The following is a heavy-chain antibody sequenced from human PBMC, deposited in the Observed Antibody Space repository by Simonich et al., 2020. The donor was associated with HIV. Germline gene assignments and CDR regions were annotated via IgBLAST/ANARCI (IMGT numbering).Heavy chain of an antibody. D-gene: IGHD6-6*01. V-gene: IGHV3-9*03. CDR2: ISWKSGSI. Sequence: EVQLVESGGGLVQPGRPLRLSCAASGFTFDDYAMNWVRQAPGKGLEWVSGISWKSGSIGYADSVKGRFTISRDNAKNSLYLQMNSLRAEDMALYYCAKDRYSSSSGSFDYWGQGTLVTVSS. CDR3: AKDRYSSSSGSFDY. J-gene: IGHJ4*02. CDR1: GFTFDDYA.